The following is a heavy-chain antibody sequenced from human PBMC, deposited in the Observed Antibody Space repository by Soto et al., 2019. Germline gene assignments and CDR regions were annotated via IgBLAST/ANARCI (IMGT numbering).Heavy chain of an antibody. CDR2: IYYSGST. D-gene: IGHD6-13*01. CDR3: ARVPGSAAGIEGWY. CDR1: GGSISSGGYY. V-gene: IGHV4-31*03. J-gene: IGHJ4*02. Sequence: QVQLQESGPGLVKPSQTLSLTCTVSGGSISSGGYYWSWIRQHPGKGLEWIGYIYYSGSTYYNPSLKSRVTLSVDTPKNQFALKLSSVTAADTAVYYCARVPGSAAGIEGWYWGQGTLVTVSS.